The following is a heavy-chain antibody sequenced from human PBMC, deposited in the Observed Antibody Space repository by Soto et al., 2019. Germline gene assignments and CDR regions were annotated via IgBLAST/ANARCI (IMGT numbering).Heavy chain of an antibody. D-gene: IGHD6-13*01. V-gene: IGHV1-18*04. CDR1: GYTFTTYG. J-gene: IGHJ4*02. CDR3: ARDQSAAGTVDH. Sequence: QVQLVQSGAEVKKPGASVKVSCKASGYTFTTYGISWVRQAPGQGLEWMGWISPYTGYTNYAQRFQGRVTLTTDTSTRTAYMELRSLISDDTALYYCARDQSAAGTVDHWGQGTLVTVSS. CDR2: ISPYTGYT.